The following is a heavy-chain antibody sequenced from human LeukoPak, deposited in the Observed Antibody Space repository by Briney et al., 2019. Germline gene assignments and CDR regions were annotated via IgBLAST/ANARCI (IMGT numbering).Heavy chain of an antibody. CDR2: IRSDGRNE. CDR3: ASRIW. D-gene: IGHD1-14*01. V-gene: IGHV3-30*02. J-gene: IGHJ4*02. Sequence: PGGSLRLSCAASGFIFNTYAMHWVRQAPGKGLEWVAFIRSDGRNEYYADSMKGRFTITRDNSKNTLYLQMNSLRADDTAVYYCASRIWWGQGTLVSVFS. CDR1: GFIFNTYA.